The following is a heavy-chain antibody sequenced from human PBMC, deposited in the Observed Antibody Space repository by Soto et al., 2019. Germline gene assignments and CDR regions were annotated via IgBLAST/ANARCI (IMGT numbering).Heavy chain of an antibody. Sequence: PGGSLRLSCAASGFTFSSYSMNWVRQTPGKGLEWVSSISSSSSYIYYADSVKGRFTISRDNAKNSLYLQMDSLRAEDTAVYYCARPSATGGYFDSSGYYRPVHDAFDIWGQGTMVTVSS. J-gene: IGHJ3*02. CDR3: ARPSATGGYFDSSGYYRPVHDAFDI. D-gene: IGHD3-22*01. CDR2: ISSSSSYI. V-gene: IGHV3-21*01. CDR1: GFTFSSYS.